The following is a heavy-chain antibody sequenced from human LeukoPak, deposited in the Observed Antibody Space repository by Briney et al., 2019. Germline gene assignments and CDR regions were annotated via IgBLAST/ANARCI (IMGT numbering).Heavy chain of an antibody. Sequence: GGSLRLSCAASGFTFSSYGMHWVRQAPGKGLEWVAFIRYDGSKKYYADSVKGRFTISRDNSKNTLYLQMNSLRAEDTAVYYCASLVVRGGYFDYWGQGTLVTVSS. V-gene: IGHV3-30*02. J-gene: IGHJ4*02. CDR3: ASLVVRGGYFDY. D-gene: IGHD3-10*01. CDR1: GFTFSSYG. CDR2: IRYDGSKK.